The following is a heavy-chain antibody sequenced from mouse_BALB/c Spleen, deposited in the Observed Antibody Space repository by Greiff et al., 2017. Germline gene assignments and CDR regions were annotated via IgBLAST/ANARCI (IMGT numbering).Heavy chain of an antibody. CDR2: INPSNGRT. CDR1: GYTFTSYW. Sequence: QVQLKQPGVELVKPGASVKLSCKASGYTFTSYWMHWVKQRPGQGLEWIGEINPSNGRTNYNEKFKSKATLTVDKSSSTAYMQLSSLTSEVSAVYYCARRITTVVVDYWGQGTTLTVSS. CDR3: ARRITTVVVDY. D-gene: IGHD1-1*01. V-gene: IGHV1S81*02. J-gene: IGHJ2*01.